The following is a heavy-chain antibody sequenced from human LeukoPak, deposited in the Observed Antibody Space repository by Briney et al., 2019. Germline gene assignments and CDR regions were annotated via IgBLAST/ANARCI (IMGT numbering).Heavy chain of an antibody. CDR1: GFTFNSYW. D-gene: IGHD3-9*01. CDR2: INQDGRQI. V-gene: IGHV3-7*01. Sequence: GGSLRLSCAASGFTFNSYWMSWVRQAPGKGLEWVGNINQDGRQIYYLDSVKGRFSVSRDNAKNSVYLQMNSLRAEDTAVYHCTKTLTGTPGDFWGQGTLVTVSS. CDR3: TKTLTGTPGDF. J-gene: IGHJ4*02.